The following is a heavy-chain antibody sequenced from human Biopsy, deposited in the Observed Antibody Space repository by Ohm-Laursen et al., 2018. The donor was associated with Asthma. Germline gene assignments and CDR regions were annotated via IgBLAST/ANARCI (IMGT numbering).Heavy chain of an antibody. CDR2: IYYSGST. Sequence: TLSLTCTVSYGSITSGGYYWTWIRQHPGKGLEWIGFIYYSGSTYCNPSLKSRVSISIGTSKNQFSLKLSSVTAADTAVYYCARAQDYYDSRGYYRSFDYWGQGTLVTVSS. D-gene: IGHD3-22*01. J-gene: IGHJ4*02. V-gene: IGHV4-31*03. CDR3: ARAQDYYDSRGYYRSFDY. CDR1: YGSITSGGYY.